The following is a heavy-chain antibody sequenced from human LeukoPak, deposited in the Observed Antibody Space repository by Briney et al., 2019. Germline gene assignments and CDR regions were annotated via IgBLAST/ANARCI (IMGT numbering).Heavy chain of an antibody. Sequence: ASVKVSCKASGYTFTGYYMHWVRQAPGQGLEWMGWINPNSGGTNYAQKFQGWVTMTRDTSISTAYMELSRLRSDDTAVYYCARDTGLGYSYALDYWGQGTLVTLSS. CDR3: ARDTGLGYSYALDY. CDR1: GYTFTGYY. D-gene: IGHD5-18*01. J-gene: IGHJ4*02. V-gene: IGHV1-2*04. CDR2: INPNSGGT.